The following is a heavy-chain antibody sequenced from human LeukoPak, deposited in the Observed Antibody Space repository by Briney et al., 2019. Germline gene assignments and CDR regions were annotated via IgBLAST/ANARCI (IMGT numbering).Heavy chain of an antibody. D-gene: IGHD6-13*01. CDR3: AKWHVAAATYYYYGMDV. CDR1: GFTFSSYA. J-gene: IGHJ6*02. V-gene: IGHV3-23*01. CDR2: ISGSGGST. Sequence: PGGSLRLSCAASGFTFSSYAMSWVRQAPGKGLEWVSAISGSGGSTYYADSVKGRFTISRDNSKNTLYLQMNSLRAEDTAVYYCAKWHVAAATYYYYGMDVWGQGTTVTVSS.